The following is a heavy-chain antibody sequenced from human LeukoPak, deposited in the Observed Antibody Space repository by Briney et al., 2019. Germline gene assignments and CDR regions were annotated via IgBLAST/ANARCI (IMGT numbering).Heavy chain of an antibody. D-gene: IGHD3-16*01. V-gene: IGHV3-30*04. CDR3: ARGGYFDY. CDR1: GFTFSSYA. CDR2: ISYDGSNK. J-gene: IGHJ4*02. Sequence: PGRSLRLSCAASGFTFSSYAMHWVRQAPGKGQEWVAVISYDGSNKYYADSVKGRFTISRDNSKNTLYLQMNSLRAEDTAVYYCARGGYFDYWGQGTLVTVSS.